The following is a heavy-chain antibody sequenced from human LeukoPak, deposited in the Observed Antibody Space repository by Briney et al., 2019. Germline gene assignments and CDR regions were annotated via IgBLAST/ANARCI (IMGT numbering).Heavy chain of an antibody. Sequence: SETLSLTCTVSGGSISSYYWSWIRQPPGKGLKWIGYIYYSGSTNYNPSLKSRVTISVDTSKNQFSLKLSSVTAADTAVYYCARTPYSSSWSPRAFDIWGQGTMVTVSS. J-gene: IGHJ3*02. CDR3: ARTPYSSSWSPRAFDI. D-gene: IGHD6-13*01. V-gene: IGHV4-59*01. CDR1: GGSISSYY. CDR2: IYYSGST.